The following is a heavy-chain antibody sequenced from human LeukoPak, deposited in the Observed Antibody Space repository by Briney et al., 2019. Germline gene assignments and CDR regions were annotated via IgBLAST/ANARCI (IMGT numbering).Heavy chain of an antibody. CDR3: ARGGELPERVFDY. Sequence: PSETLSLTCTVSGGSISSYYWSWIRQPAGKGLEWIGRIYTSGSTTYSPSLKSRVTISRDTSKNQFSLRLSSVTAADTAVYYCARGGELPERVFDYWGQGTLVTVSS. D-gene: IGHD1-7*01. V-gene: IGHV4-4*07. J-gene: IGHJ4*02. CDR1: GGSISSYY. CDR2: IYTSGST.